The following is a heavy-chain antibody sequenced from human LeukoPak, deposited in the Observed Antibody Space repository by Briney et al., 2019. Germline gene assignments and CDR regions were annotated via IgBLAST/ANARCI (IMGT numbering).Heavy chain of an antibody. V-gene: IGHV1-69*10. J-gene: IGHJ6*02. CDR1: GDKFSAYV. CDR3: VRSWGTYVDVLSEQFYYGMDV. Sequence: SVKVSCKVSGDKFSAYVFTWVRQAPGQGLEWMGGIIPIVGVTKYAQRVQGRITITADISTTTAYMELTSLRSGDSAVYYCVRSWGTYVDVLSEQFYYGMDVWGQGTTVTVSS. D-gene: IGHD3-9*01. CDR2: IIPIVGVT.